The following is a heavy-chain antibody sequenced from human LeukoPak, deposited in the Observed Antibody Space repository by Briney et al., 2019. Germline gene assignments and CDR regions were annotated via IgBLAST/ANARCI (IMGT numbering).Heavy chain of an antibody. D-gene: IGHD3-22*01. CDR3: TRGGVDSSGYQSDY. J-gene: IGHJ4*02. CDR2: IRSKAYGGTT. Sequence: GGSLRLSCTASGFTFGDYAMSWVRQAPGKGLEWVGFIRSKAYGGTTEYAASVKGRFTISRDDSKSIAYLQMNSLKTEDKAVYYCTRGGVDSSGYQSDYWGQGTLVTVSS. CDR1: GFTFGDYA. V-gene: IGHV3-49*04.